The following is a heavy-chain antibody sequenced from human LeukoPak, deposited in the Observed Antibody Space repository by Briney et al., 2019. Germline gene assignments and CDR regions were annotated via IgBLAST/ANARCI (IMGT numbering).Heavy chain of an antibody. Sequence: PSETLSLTCTVSGGSISSGGYYWSWIRQHPGKGLEWIGYIYYSGSTYYNPSLKSRVTISVDTSKTQFSLKLSSVTAADTAVYYCASWVRRITMIVVVPDAFDIWGQGTMVTVSS. V-gene: IGHV4-31*03. J-gene: IGHJ3*02. CDR1: GGSISSGGYY. D-gene: IGHD3-22*01. CDR3: ASWVRRITMIVVVPDAFDI. CDR2: IYYSGST.